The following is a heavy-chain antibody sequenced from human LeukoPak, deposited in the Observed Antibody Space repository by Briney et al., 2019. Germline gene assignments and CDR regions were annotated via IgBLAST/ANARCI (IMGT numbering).Heavy chain of an antibody. CDR2: VSSDGTNT. CDR1: GFTFSSHW. V-gene: IGHV3-74*01. J-gene: IGHJ4*02. Sequence: GGSLRLSCAASGFTFSSHWMHWVRQAPGKGLVWVSRVSSDGTNTNYADSVKGRFTVSRDNAKNTLYLQMNSLRVEDTAVYYCTRGPPDGSGNYYPGDFWGQGTLVTVSS. CDR3: TRGPPDGSGNYYPGDF. D-gene: IGHD3-10*01.